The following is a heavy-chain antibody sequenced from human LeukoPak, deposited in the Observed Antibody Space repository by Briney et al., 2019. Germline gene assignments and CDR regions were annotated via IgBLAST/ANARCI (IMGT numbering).Heavy chain of an antibody. CDR2: FSHSGIT. V-gene: IGHV4-4*02. D-gene: IGHD4/OR15-4a*01. CDR1: GASISRGSW. CDR3: ARPFPLGTMVDAFDS. Sequence: PSGTLSLTCDVSGASISRGSWWSWVRQPPGKGLEWIGEFSHSGITNFNPSLKSRVTISVDKSRNQFSLNLISVTAADTAVYYCARPFPLGTMVDAFDSWGQGTMVTVSS. J-gene: IGHJ3*02.